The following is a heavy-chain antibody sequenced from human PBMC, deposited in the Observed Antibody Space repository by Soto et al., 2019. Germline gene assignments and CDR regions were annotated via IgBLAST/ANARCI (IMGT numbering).Heavy chain of an antibody. CDR3: CVVERRDTYSTSGYWFDP. Sequence: GGSLRLSCAASGFTFSHAWMSWVRQAPGKGLEWVGRIKSKADGETKDYGAPVRGRFTISRDDSKDTLYLQMNSLRIEDTAVYYCCVVERRDTYSTSGYWFDPWGPGTLVTVSS. V-gene: IGHV3-15*01. CDR2: IKSKADGETK. D-gene: IGHD2-15*01. J-gene: IGHJ5*02. CDR1: GFTFSHAW.